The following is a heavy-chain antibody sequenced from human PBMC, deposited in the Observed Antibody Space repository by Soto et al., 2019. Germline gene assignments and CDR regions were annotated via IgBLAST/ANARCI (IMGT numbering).Heavy chain of an antibody. D-gene: IGHD2-15*01. J-gene: IGHJ6*02. CDR3: ARGDREDVAVVIGVRPGEYGVDV. CDR2: ISYDGSNK. Sequence: PGGSLRLSCAASGFTFSTYAMHWVRQAPGMGLECVAVISYDGSNKYYRDSVKGRFTISRDNSKNTLYLHMNSLRSEDTAVYYCARGDREDVAVVIGVRPGEYGVDVWGQGTTVTVSS. V-gene: IGHV3-30-3*01. CDR1: GFTFSTYA.